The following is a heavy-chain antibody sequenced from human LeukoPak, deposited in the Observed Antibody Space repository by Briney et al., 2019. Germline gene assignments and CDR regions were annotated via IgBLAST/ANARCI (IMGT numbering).Heavy chain of an antibody. D-gene: IGHD6-6*01. CDR2: IKQDGSEK. CDR1: GFTFNNYW. CDR3: ARFSRSSYGGYYFDY. V-gene: IGHV3-7*01. Sequence: GGSLRLSCAASGFTFNNYWMSWVRQAPGKELEWVANIKQDGSEKYYVDSVKGRFTVSRDNAKNSLYLQLNSLRAEDTAVFYCARFSRSSYGGYYFDYWGQGTLVTVSS. J-gene: IGHJ4*02.